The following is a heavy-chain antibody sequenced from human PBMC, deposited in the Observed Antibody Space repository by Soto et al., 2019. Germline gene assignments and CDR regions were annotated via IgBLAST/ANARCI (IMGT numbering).Heavy chain of an antibody. D-gene: IGHD3-22*01. J-gene: IGHJ4*02. CDR3: ARSYYYSDGYYYDMDF. Sequence: GESLKISCQGSGYSFTTYWIAWVRQMPGKGLEWMGLIYPGDSDTRYSPSFQGQVTISVDKSISTAYLQWSSLKASDTAIYYCARSYYYSDGYYYDMDFWGQGTLVTVSS. V-gene: IGHV5-51*01. CDR2: IYPGDSDT. CDR1: GYSFTTYW.